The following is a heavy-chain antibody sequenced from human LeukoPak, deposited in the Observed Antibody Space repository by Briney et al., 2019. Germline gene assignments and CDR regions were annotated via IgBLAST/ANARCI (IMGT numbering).Heavy chain of an antibody. CDR2: ISSSSSTI. CDR3: ARDVYYYDSSGYYYD. V-gene: IGHV3-48*04. Sequence: GGSLRLSCAASGFIFSSYSMNWVRQAPGKGLEWVSYISSSSSTIYYADSVKGRFTISRDNAKNSLYLQMNSLRAEDTALYHCARDVYYYDSSGYYYDWGQGTLVTVSS. D-gene: IGHD3-22*01. CDR1: GFIFSSYS. J-gene: IGHJ4*02.